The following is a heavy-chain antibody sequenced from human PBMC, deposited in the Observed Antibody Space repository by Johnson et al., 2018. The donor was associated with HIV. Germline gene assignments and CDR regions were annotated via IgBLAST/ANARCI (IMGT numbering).Heavy chain of an antibody. Sequence: QVQLVESGGGVVQPGRSLRLSCAASGFTFSSYAMHWVRQAPGKGLEWVAVISYDGSNKYYADSVKDRFTISRDNSKNSLYLQMNSLRAEDTAVYYCARGIAAAPLWAFDIWGQGTTVTVSS. D-gene: IGHD6-13*01. CDR1: GFTFSSYA. CDR3: ARGIAAAPLWAFDI. CDR2: ISYDGSNK. V-gene: IGHV3-30*04. J-gene: IGHJ3*02.